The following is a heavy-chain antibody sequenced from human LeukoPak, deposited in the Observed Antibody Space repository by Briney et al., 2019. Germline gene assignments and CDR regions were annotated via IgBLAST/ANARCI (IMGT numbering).Heavy chain of an antibody. D-gene: IGHD6-13*01. CDR2: IKQDGSEK. V-gene: IGHV3-7*01. Sequence: GGSLRLSCAASGFTFSSYWMSWVRQAPGKGLEWVANIKQDGSEKYYVDSVKGRFTIPRDNAKNSLYLQMNSLRAEDTAVYYCARDVYSSSWYPTYYYYYMDVWGKGTTVTVSS. J-gene: IGHJ6*03. CDR1: GFTFSSYW. CDR3: ARDVYSSSWYPTYYYYYMDV.